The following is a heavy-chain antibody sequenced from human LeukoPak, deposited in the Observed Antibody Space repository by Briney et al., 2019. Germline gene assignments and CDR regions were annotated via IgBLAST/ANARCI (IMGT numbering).Heavy chain of an antibody. J-gene: IGHJ4*02. CDR3: ARGRRWELPHPSPFDY. CDR1: GFTFSSYW. V-gene: IGHV3-7*01. CDR2: IKQDGSEK. Sequence: PGGSLRLSCAASGFTFSSYWMSWVRQAPGKGLEWVANIKQDGSEKYYVDSVKGRFTISRDNAKNSLYLQMNSLRAEDTAVYYCARGRRWELPHPSPFDYWGQGTLVTVSS. D-gene: IGHD1-26*01.